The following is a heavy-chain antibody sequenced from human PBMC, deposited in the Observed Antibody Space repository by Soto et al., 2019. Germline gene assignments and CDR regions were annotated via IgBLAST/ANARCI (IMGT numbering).Heavy chain of an antibody. J-gene: IGHJ4*02. CDR2: IKQDGSEK. CDR1: GFTFSSYW. Sequence: EVQLVESGGGLVQPGGSLRLSCAASGFTFSSYWMSWVRQAPGKGLEWVANIKQDGSEKYYVDSVKGRFTISRDNAKNSLYLQMNSLRAEDTAVYYCARDESEKIIGWSNLYLIDYFAYWGQGTLVTVSS. CDR3: ARDESEKIIGWSNLYLIDYFAY. D-gene: IGHD6-19*01. V-gene: IGHV3-7*05.